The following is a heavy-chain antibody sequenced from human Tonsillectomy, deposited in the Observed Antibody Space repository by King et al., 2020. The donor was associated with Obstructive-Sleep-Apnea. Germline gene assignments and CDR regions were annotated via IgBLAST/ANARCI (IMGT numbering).Heavy chain of an antibody. Sequence: QLVQSGAEVKKPGSSVKVSCKASGGTFSSYAISWVRQAPGQGLEWMGGIIPILGIANYAQKFQGRVTITADKSTSTAYMELGSLRSEDTAVYYCARDSSGYSYGYYYYYGMDVWGQGPTVTVSS. D-gene: IGHD5-18*01. J-gene: IGHJ6*02. V-gene: IGHV1-69*10. CDR3: ARDSSGYSYGYYYYYGMDV. CDR1: GGTFSSYA. CDR2: IIPILGIA.